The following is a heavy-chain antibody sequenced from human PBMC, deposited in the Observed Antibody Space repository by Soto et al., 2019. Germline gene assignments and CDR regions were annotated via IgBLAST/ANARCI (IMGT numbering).Heavy chain of an antibody. CDR3: TRVNSGTYYAFDY. D-gene: IGHD1-26*01. J-gene: IGHJ4*02. CDR1: GFTFSSYS. CDR2: ISSGSEST. Sequence: PGGSLRLSCAASGFTFSSYSMSWVRQAPGQGLEWISYISSGSESTFNADSVKGRFTISRDNAKNSLYLQMNSLRDEDTAVYYCTRVNSGTYYAFDYWGQGTPVTVSS. V-gene: IGHV3-48*02.